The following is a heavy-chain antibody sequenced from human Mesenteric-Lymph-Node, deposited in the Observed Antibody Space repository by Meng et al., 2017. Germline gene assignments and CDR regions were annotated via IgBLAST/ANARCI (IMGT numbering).Heavy chain of an antibody. Sequence: AGSLSLTCTVSGGSVSSCSYYWSWIRQPPGKGLEWIGYIYYSGSTNYNPSLKSRITFSVDSSKNQFSLKLSSVAAADTAMYYCERRPFVNVDDGTVLGYDAFDVWGQGRLVTVSS. D-gene: IGHD3-22*01. J-gene: IGHJ3*01. CDR3: ERRPFVNVDDGTVLGYDAFDV. CDR2: IYYSGST. CDR1: GGSVSSCSYY. V-gene: IGHV4-61*01.